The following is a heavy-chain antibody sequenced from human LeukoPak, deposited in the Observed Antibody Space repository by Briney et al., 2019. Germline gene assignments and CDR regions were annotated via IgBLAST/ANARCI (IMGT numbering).Heavy chain of an antibody. V-gene: IGHV3-23*01. Sequence: GGSLRLSCAASGFTFRNYAMSWVRQAPGKGLEWVSVISHNDDITRYADSVKGRFTISRDNSKSSLYLQMNSLRADDTAVYYCARRGPASDYYYKGGFDIWGQETMVTVSS. CDR3: ARRGPASDYYYKGGFDI. CDR1: GFTFRNYA. D-gene: IGHD3-22*01. J-gene: IGHJ3*02. CDR2: ISHNDDIT.